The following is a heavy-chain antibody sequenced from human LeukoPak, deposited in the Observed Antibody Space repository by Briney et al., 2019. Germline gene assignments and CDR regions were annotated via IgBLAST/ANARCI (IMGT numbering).Heavy chain of an antibody. CDR2: ISGSGDRT. CDR1: GFTFSSYG. Sequence: GGSLRLSCAASGFTFSSYGMSWVRQAPGKGLVWVSAISGSGDRTYYADSVKGRFTISRDNPKNTLYLQLNSLRAEDTAVYYCAKIQGYFDYWGQGTLVTVSS. CDR3: AKIQGYFDY. V-gene: IGHV3-23*01. J-gene: IGHJ4*02.